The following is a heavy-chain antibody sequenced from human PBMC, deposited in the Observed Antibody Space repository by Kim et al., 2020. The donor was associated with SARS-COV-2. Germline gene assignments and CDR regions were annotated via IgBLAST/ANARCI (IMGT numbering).Heavy chain of an antibody. D-gene: IGHD2-8*01. J-gene: IGHJ6*02. CDR3: ARVGLLYPSFYGMDV. V-gene: IGHV1-18*04. CDR2: ISAYNGNT. CDR1: GYTFTSYG. Sequence: ASVKVSCKASGYTFTSYGISWVRQAPGQGLEWMGWISAYNGNTNYAQKLQGRVTMTTDTSTSTAYMELRSLRSDDTAVYYCARVGLLYPSFYGMDVWGQGTTVTVSS.